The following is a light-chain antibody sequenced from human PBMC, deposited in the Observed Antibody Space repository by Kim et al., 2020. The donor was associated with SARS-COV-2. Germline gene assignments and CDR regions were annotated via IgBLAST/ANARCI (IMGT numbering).Light chain of an antibody. J-gene: IGLJ3*02. V-gene: IGLV3-1*01. CDR2: QDN. Sequence: VSPGQTATIACFGDRLGDRYVSWYQQKPGQSPVLVIYQDNKWPSGIPERLSGSSSENTSTLTISGTQSMDEADYYCQAWDSGTVVVFGGGTKLTVL. CDR1: RLGDRY. CDR3: QAWDSGTVVV.